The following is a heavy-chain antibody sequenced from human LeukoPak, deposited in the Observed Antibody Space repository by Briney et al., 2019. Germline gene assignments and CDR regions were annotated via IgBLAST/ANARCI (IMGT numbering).Heavy chain of an antibody. CDR2: SSSSDDGK. V-gene: IGHV3-23*01. J-gene: IGHJ4*02. CDR1: GFTFSSYA. CDR3: AKRDY. Sequence: GGSLRLSCAASGFTFSSYAISWVRQVPGKGLEWVSASSSSDDGKWYADSVRGRFTISRDNSKNTLYLQMNSLRAEDTAVYYCAKRDYWGQGTLVTVSS.